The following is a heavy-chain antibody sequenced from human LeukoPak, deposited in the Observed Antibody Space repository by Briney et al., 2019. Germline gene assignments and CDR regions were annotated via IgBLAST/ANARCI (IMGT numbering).Heavy chain of an antibody. V-gene: IGHV1-18*01. CDR1: GGTFSSYA. J-gene: IGHJ4*02. Sequence: ASVKVSCKASGGTFSSYAISWVRQAPGQGLEWMGWISAYNGNTNYAQKLQGRVTMTTDTSTSTAYMELRSLRSDDTAVYYCARDYYGSGSYVSKGYWGQGTLVTVSS. CDR3: ARDYYGSGSYVSKGY. D-gene: IGHD3-10*01. CDR2: ISAYNGNT.